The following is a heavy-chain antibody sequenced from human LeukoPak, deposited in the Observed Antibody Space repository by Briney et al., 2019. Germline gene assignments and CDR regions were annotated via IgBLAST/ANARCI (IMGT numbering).Heavy chain of an antibody. V-gene: IGHV3-21*04. J-gene: IGHJ4*02. Sequence: GGSLRPSCAASGFTFSSYSMSWVRQAPVKGLEWVSFITSSSSYIYYADSVKGRFTISRDNAKNSLYLQMNSLRAEDTAVYYCAKAPGGIVGYWGQGTLVTVSS. CDR1: GFTFSSYS. CDR2: ITSSSSYI. CDR3: AKAPGGIVGY. D-gene: IGHD3-16*01.